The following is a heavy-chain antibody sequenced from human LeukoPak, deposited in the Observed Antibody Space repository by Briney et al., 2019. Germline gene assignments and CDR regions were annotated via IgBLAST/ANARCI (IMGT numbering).Heavy chain of an antibody. J-gene: IGHJ5*02. CDR2: INHRGDT. CDR3: ARLYGDYA. D-gene: IGHD4-17*01. Sequence: SETLSLTCAVYGGSFSTYYWSWIRQSPGKGLEWIAEINHRGDTNYNPSVKSRVTISVDTSKNQFSLKLSSVTAADTAVYYCARLYGDYAWGQGTLVTVSS. CDR1: GGSFSTYY. V-gene: IGHV4-34*01.